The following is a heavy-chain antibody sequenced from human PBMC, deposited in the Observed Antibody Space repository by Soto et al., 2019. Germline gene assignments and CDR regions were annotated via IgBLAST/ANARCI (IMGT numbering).Heavy chain of an antibody. V-gene: IGHV4-61*01. J-gene: IGHJ4*02. CDR3: ARTTYCRDTGGYSFDC. Sequence: SETLSLTCTVSGGSVSSGNYYWSWIRQPPGKGLEWIGNIYYSGSTSYNPSLKSRVAISVDTSKNQFSLKLSSVTAADTVIYYCARTTYCRDTGGYSFDCWGQGTLVTVSS. CDR1: GGSVSSGNYY. CDR2: IYYSGST. D-gene: IGHD2-8*02.